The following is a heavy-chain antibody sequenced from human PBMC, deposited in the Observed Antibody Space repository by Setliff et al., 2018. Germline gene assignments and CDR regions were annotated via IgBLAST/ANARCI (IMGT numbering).Heavy chain of an antibody. Sequence: SETLSLTCTVSGGSISSGDYYWSWIRQPPGKGLEWIGYIYYSGSTYYNPSLKSRVTISVDTSKNQFSLKLSSVTAADTAVYYCARDSNYYGSGTKSGDYGMDVWGQGTTVTSP. V-gene: IGHV4-30-4*08. CDR1: GGSISSGDYY. CDR2: IYYSGST. D-gene: IGHD3-10*01. CDR3: ARDSNYYGSGTKSGDYGMDV. J-gene: IGHJ6*02.